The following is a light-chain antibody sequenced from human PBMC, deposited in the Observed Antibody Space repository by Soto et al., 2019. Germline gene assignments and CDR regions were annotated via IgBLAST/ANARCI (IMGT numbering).Light chain of an antibody. J-gene: IGLJ1*01. Sequence: QSALTQPASVSGSPGQSITIXCTGTSSDVGGYNYVSWYQQHPGKAPKLMIYDVSNRPSGVSNRFSGSKSGNTASLTISGLQAEDEADYYCSSYTSSSLYVFGTGTKLTVL. CDR3: SSYTSSSLYV. CDR1: SSDVGGYNY. V-gene: IGLV2-14*01. CDR2: DVS.